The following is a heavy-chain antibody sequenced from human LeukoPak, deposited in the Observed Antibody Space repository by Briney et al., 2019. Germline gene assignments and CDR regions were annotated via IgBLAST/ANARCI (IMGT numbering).Heavy chain of an antibody. J-gene: IGHJ3*02. V-gene: IGHV3-73*01. Sequence: PGGSLRLSCAASGFTFSGSAMHWVRQASGKGLEWVGQIRSKTNNYATTYAASVKGRFTISRDESKNTAYLQMNSLKNEDTAVYYCTRWAENDALDIWGQGTMVTVSS. CDR2: IRSKTNNYAT. CDR1: GFTFSGSA. CDR3: TRWAENDALDI.